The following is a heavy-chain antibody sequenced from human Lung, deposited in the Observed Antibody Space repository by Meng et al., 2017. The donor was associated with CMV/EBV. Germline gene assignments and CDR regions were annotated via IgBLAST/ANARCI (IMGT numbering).Heavy chain of an antibody. CDR1: GGSFSGYF. J-gene: IGHJ6*02. V-gene: IGHV4-34*01. Sequence: LXCAVYGGSFSGYFWSWIRQPPGKGLEWIGEINHSGSTNYNPSLKSRVTISVDTSKNQFFLKLSSVTAADTAVYYCARGTVTSRVIVPPFAIKIVYGMDVGXQGNXVTVSS. CDR2: INHSGST. D-gene: IGHD2-2*01. CDR3: ARGTVTSRVIVPPFAIKIVYGMDV.